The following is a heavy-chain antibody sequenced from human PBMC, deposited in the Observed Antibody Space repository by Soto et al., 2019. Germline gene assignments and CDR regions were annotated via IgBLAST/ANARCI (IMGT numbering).Heavy chain of an antibody. CDR2: IVAYNGNT. CDR1: CYTFTSYG. J-gene: IGHJ6*03. V-gene: IGHV1-18*01. D-gene: IGHD3-3*01. CDR3: ARAGTRQTVNYDFWSGSSPSYYYYYMDV. Sequence: ASVKVSCKASCYTFTSYGISWFRHAPGQWLEWIVWIVAYNGNTNYAQKLQGRVTMTTDTSTSTAYMELRSLRSDDTAVYYCARAGTRQTVNYDFWSGSSPSYYYYYMDVWGKGTTVTVSS.